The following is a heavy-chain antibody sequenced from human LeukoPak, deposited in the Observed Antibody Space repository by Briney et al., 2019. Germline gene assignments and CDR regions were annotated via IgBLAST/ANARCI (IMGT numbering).Heavy chain of an antibody. V-gene: IGHV3-30*18. CDR2: ISYDGSNK. Sequence: GGSLRLSCAASGFTFSSYGMHWVRQAPGKGLEWVAVISYDGSNKYYADSVKGRFTISRDNSKNTLYLQMNSLRAGDTAVYYCAKDIGVQLWVFDYWGQGTLVTVSS. CDR1: GFTFSSYG. D-gene: IGHD5-18*01. J-gene: IGHJ4*02. CDR3: AKDIGVQLWVFDY.